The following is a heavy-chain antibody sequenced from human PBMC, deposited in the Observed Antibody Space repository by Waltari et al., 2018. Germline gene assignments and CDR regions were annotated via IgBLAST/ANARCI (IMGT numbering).Heavy chain of an antibody. J-gene: IGHJ4*02. CDR2: INSDGSST. Sequence: EVQLVESGGGLVQPGGSLRLSCAASGFTFSSYWMHWVRQAPGKGLVWVSRINSDGSSTSYADSVKGRFTISRDNAKNTLYLQMNSLRAEDTAVYYCASDYYDYIWGSSRGSDYWGQGTLVTVSS. CDR1: GFTFSSYW. V-gene: IGHV3-74*01. D-gene: IGHD3-16*01. CDR3: ASDYYDYIWGSSRGSDY.